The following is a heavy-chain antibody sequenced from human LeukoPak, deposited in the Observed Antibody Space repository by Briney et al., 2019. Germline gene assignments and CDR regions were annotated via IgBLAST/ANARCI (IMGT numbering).Heavy chain of an antibody. V-gene: IGHV4-59*08. Sequence: PSETLSLTCTVSGGSISSYYWSWIRQPPGKGLEWIGYIYYSGSTNYNPSLKSRVTISVDTSKNQFSLKLSSVTAADTAVYYCASTNVDTAIHFDYWGQGTLVTVSS. D-gene: IGHD5-18*01. CDR3: ASTNVDTAIHFDY. CDR1: GGSISSYY. CDR2: IYYSGST. J-gene: IGHJ4*02.